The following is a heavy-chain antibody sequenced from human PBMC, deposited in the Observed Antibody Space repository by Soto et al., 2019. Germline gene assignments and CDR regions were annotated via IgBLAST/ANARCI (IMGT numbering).Heavy chain of an antibody. Sequence: EVQLVESGGGLVQPGGSLRLSCSASGFTFSSYAMHWVRQTPGKGLEYVSAISSNGGSTYYADSVKGRFTISRDNSKNTLYLQMSSLRDEDTAVYYCVKDNNAWNDFYAFHIWGQGTMVTVSS. D-gene: IGHD1-1*01. J-gene: IGHJ3*02. V-gene: IGHV3-64D*06. CDR3: VKDNNAWNDFYAFHI. CDR1: GFTFSSYA. CDR2: ISSNGGST.